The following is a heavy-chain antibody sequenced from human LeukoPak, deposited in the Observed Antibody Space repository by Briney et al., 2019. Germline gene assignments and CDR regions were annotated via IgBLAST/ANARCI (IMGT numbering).Heavy chain of an antibody. CDR1: GFTLTNYA. CDR2: LGTAGDT. V-gene: IGHV3-13*01. J-gene: IGHJ4*02. D-gene: IGHD5-24*01. CDR3: ARQNTPHGNFDY. Sequence: PGGSLRLSCAASGFTLTNYAMHCVRQPAGEGLEWVSALGTAGDTFYPGSVKGRFTISRDNAKKSLFLQMNSLRAEDTAIYYCARQNTPHGNFDYWGQGTLVTVSS.